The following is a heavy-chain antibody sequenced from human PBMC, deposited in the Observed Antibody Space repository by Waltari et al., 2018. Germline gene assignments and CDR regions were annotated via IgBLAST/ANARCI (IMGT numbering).Heavy chain of an antibody. D-gene: IGHD3-3*02. V-gene: IGHV3-7*01. CDR2: KKKDGSET. J-gene: IGHJ3*02. Sequence: EAQLVESGGGLVQPGGSLRLSCAASGFPFRSHWMTWVRQAPGKGLEWVANKKKDGSETNYVDSVKGRFTISRDNVKNTLYLQMNSLRDEDTAVYFCTRDSGHCSSVYCSSDAFDIWGQGTMVTVSS. CDR1: GFPFRSHW. CDR3: TRDSGHCSSVYCSSDAFDI.